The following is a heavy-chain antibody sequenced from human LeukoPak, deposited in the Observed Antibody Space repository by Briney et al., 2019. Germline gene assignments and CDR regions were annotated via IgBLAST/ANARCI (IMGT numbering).Heavy chain of an antibody. V-gene: IGHV3-74*01. CDR3: ASGRLVGAPDY. Sequence: GGSLRLSCAASGFTFSSYWMHWVRQPPGKGLVWVSRITNDGSGIGYADSVKGRFSTSRDNAKNTLYLQMNSLRAEDTAVYYCASGRLVGAPDYWGQGTLVTVSS. CDR2: ITNDGSGI. D-gene: IGHD1-26*01. CDR1: GFTFSSYW. J-gene: IGHJ4*02.